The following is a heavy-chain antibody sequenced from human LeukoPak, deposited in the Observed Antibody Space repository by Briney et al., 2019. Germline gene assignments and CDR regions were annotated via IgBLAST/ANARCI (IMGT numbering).Heavy chain of an antibody. Sequence: ASVKVSCEASGYTFTSYAMNWVRQAPGQGLEWMGGIIPIFGTANYAQKFQGRVTITADESTSTAYMELSSLRSEDTAVYYCARILERPQDGDYWGQGTLVTVSS. J-gene: IGHJ4*02. CDR3: ARILERPQDGDY. CDR2: IIPIFGTA. V-gene: IGHV1-69*13. CDR1: GYTFTSYA. D-gene: IGHD1-1*01.